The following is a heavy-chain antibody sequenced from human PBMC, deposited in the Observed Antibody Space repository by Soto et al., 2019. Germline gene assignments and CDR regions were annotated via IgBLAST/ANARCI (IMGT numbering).Heavy chain of an antibody. Sequence: QVQLVQSGAEVKKPGASVKVSCKASGYTFTNFGISWVRQAPGQALEWMGWISAYNGNTNYAQKVQGRVTMTTDTATSTAYMEVRSLRFDDKAVYYCAGGGTPIDYWGQGTLVTVSS. CDR3: AGGGTPIDY. CDR1: GYTFTNFG. CDR2: ISAYNGNT. J-gene: IGHJ4*02. D-gene: IGHD3-16*01. V-gene: IGHV1-18*01.